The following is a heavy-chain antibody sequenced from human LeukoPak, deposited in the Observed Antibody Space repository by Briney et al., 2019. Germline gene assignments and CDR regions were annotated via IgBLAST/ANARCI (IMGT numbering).Heavy chain of an antibody. CDR3: ARHVEIAVAGPIDY. J-gene: IGHJ4*02. D-gene: IGHD6-19*01. Sequence: PSETLSLTCTVSGGSISSSRDYWGWIRQPPGKGLEWIGSIYYSGSTYYNPSLKSRVTISVDTSKNQFSLKLSAVTAADTAVYYCARHVEIAVAGPIDYWGQGTLVTVSS. V-gene: IGHV4-39*01. CDR1: GGSISSSRDY. CDR2: IYYSGST.